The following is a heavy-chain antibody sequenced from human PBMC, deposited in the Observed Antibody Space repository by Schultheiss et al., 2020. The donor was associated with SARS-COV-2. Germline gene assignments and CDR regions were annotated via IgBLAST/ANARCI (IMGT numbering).Heavy chain of an antibody. CDR2: INPNSGGT. Sequence: ASVKVSCKTSGYTFIDYYVHWVRQAPGGGLEWMGWINPNSGGTNYAQKFQGRVTMTRDTTTSTAYMELSSLRSEDTAVYYCATSKSSSGWYSSITTYYYYGMDVWGQGTTVTVSS. CDR1: GYTFIDYY. D-gene: IGHD6-19*01. V-gene: IGHV1-2*02. J-gene: IGHJ6*02. CDR3: ATSKSSSGWYSSITTYYYYGMDV.